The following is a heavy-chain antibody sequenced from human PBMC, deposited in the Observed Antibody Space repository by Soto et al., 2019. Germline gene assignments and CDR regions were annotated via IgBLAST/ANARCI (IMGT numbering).Heavy chain of an antibody. CDR3: AKPKEYYGSGSYYGL. V-gene: IGHV3-23*01. CDR2: ISGSGGST. Sequence: GGSLRLSCAASGFTFSSYAMSWVRQAPGKGLEWVSAISGSGGSTYYADSVKGRFTISRDNSKNTLYLQMNSLRAEDTAVYYCAKPKEYYGSGSYYGLWGQGTLVTVSS. J-gene: IGHJ4*02. CDR1: GFTFSSYA. D-gene: IGHD3-10*01.